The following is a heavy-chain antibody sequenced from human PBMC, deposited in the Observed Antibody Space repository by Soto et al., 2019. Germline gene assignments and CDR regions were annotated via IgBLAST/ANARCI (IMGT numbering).Heavy chain of an antibody. J-gene: IGHJ5*02. D-gene: IGHD3-16*01. CDR1: GFMFSYHA. CDR2: LLRPGRST. CDR3: AQDAIANDGIWLMDS. V-gene: IGHV3-23*01. Sequence: GASLRLSGAASGFMFSYHAMTWARQDTGKELEWVSGLLRPGRSTYYADSVKGRFTISGDTSANTVYLQMDSLRAEDTAVYYCAQDAIANDGIWLMDSWGQGTVVTVSS.